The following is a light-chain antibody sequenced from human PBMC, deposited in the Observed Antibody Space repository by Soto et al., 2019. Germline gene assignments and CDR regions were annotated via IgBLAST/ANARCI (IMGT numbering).Light chain of an antibody. CDR3: SSYSSSSTLYV. Sequence: QSVLTQPACVSGSTGQSITISCSGTSSDVGGYDHVSWYQQHPGKGPKLIIHEVDNRPSGVSLRFSGSKSGDTASLTISGLHPEDEADYYCSSYSSSSTLYVFGTGTKVTVL. CDR2: EVD. J-gene: IGLJ1*01. CDR1: SSDVGGYDH. V-gene: IGLV2-14*01.